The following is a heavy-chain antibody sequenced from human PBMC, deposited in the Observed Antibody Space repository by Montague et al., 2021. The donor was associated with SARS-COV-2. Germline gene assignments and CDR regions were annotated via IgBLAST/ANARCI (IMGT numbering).Heavy chain of an antibody. Sequence: SETLSLTCTVAGGSISSSNYYWGWIRQPPGKGLEWIGSLFYSGSSLYKPSLKSRVTISVDTSKNQFSLRMTSVTAADTAVYYCVAEWLAVYYVDFWGQGTLVTVSS. V-gene: IGHV4-39*01. CDR2: LFYSGSS. CDR3: VAEWLAVYYVDF. J-gene: IGHJ4*02. CDR1: GGSISSSNYY. D-gene: IGHD6-19*01.